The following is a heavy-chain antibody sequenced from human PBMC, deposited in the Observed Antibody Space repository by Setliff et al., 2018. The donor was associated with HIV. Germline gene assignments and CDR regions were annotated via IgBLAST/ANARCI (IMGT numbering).Heavy chain of an antibody. J-gene: IGHJ4*02. Sequence: SETLSLTCTVSGDSIGSSGYYWAWIRQPPGKGLEWIGNIYYSGSTNYNPSLKTRVTITVDRSKNQISLKLKSVTAADTAVYYCARWHPPYGFWEEDYWGQGTLVTVSS. CDR3: ARWHPPYGFWEEDY. CDR2: IYYSGST. CDR1: GDSIGSSGYY. D-gene: IGHD3-10*01. V-gene: IGHV4-39*01.